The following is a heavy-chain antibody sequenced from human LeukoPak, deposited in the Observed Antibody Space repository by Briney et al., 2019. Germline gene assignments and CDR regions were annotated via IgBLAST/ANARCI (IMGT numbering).Heavy chain of an antibody. V-gene: IGHV3-23*01. J-gene: IGHJ5*02. CDR3: AKGASYYSFDP. CDR2: ISDSGEVT. Sequence: QPGGSLRLSCGVSGFTFSDYGMSWVRQAPGQGLEWVASISDSGEVTFKADSVKGRFTISRDNSKNALYLQMNYLRAEDTAVYYCAKGASYYSFDPWGQGTQVAVSS. D-gene: IGHD3-10*01. CDR1: GFTFSDYG.